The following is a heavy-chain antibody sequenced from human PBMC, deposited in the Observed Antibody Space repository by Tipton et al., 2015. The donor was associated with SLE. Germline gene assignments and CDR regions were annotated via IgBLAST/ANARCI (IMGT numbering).Heavy chain of an antibody. J-gene: IGHJ4*02. CDR1: GGAFNAYD. CDR3: ARQMQRCSACPKFFDY. D-gene: IGHD6-19*01. Sequence: TLSLTCDFYGGAFNAYDYHWIRQPPGKGLEWIGKINSFGSTNYSPSLKSRVTMSVDTSKNQFSLRLTSVTAADTAVYYCARQMQRCSACPKFFDYWGQGTLVTVSS. CDR2: INSFGST. V-gene: IGHV4-34*01.